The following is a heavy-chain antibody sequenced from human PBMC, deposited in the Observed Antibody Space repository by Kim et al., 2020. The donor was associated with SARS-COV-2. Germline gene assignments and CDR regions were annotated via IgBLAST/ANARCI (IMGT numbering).Heavy chain of an antibody. V-gene: IGHV4-34*13. Sequence: SLKSRVPISVDTSKTQFSLKLSSVTAADTAVYYCARGAAAWGYYYYGMDVWGQGTTVTVSS. D-gene: IGHD6-13*01. CDR3: ARGAAAWGYYYYGMDV. J-gene: IGHJ6*02.